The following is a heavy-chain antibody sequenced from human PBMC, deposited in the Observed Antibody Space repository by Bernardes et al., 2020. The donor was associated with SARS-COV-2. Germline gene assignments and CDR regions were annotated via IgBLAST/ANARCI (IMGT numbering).Heavy chain of an antibody. D-gene: IGHD3-3*01. J-gene: IGHJ5*02. V-gene: IGHV4-30-4*01. CDR3: ARAPSITSFGVVIKGGWVDP. Sequence: SETLSLTCTVSGGSISSGDYYWSWIRQPPGKGLEWIGYIYYSGSTYYNPSLKSRVTISVDTSKNQFSLKLSSVTAADTAVYYCARAPSITSFGVVIKGGWVDPWGQGTLVTVSS. CDR2: IYYSGST. CDR1: GGSISSGDYY.